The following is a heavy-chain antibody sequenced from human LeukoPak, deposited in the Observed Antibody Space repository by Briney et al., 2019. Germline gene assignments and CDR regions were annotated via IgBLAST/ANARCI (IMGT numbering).Heavy chain of an antibody. CDR1: GGSIRSSSYY. V-gene: IGHV4-39*01. J-gene: IGHJ4*02. Sequence: SETLSLTCTVSGGSIRSSSYYWGWIRQPPGKGLEWIGSIFYSGSTYYNPSLQSRVTISVDTSKNQFSLKLSSVTAADTAVYYCASLIFTMVRAINGTFPRGQGTLVTVSS. CDR2: IFYSGST. D-gene: IGHD3-10*01. CDR3: ASLIFTMVRAINGTFP.